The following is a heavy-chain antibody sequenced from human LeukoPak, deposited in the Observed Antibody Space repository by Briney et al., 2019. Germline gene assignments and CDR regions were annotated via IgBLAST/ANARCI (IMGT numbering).Heavy chain of an antibody. D-gene: IGHD6-19*01. V-gene: IGHV3-23*01. CDR3: AKLYSSGWSSFDY. CDR1: GFTFSSYA. Sequence: PGESLRLSCAASGFTFSSYAMSWVRQAPGKGLEWVSAISGSGGSAYYADSVKGRFTISRDNSKNTLYLQMNSLRAEDTAVYYCAKLYSSGWSSFDYWGQGTLVTISS. CDR2: ISGSGGSA. J-gene: IGHJ4*02.